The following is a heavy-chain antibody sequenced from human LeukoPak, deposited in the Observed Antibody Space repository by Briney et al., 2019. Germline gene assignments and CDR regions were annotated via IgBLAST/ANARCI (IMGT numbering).Heavy chain of an antibody. CDR2: INHSGST. J-gene: IGHJ4*02. D-gene: IGHD6-13*01. V-gene: IGHV4-34*01. Sequence: KSSETLSLTCAVYGGSFSGYYWSWIRQPPGKGLEWIGEINHSGSTNYNPSLKSRVTILVDTSKNQFSLKLSSVTAADTAVYYCARASGRSWYPFDYWGQGTLVTVSS. CDR3: ARASGRSWYPFDY. CDR1: GGSFSGYY.